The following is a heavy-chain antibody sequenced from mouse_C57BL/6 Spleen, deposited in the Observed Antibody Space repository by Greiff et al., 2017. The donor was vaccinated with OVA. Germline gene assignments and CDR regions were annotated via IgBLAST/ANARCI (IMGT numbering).Heavy chain of an antibody. CDR2: IYPGSGST. Sequence: QVQLQQSGAELVKPGASVKMSCKASGYTFTSYWITWVKQRPGQGLEWIGDIYPGSGSTNYNEKFKSKATLTVDTSSSTAYMQLSSLTSEDSAVYYCARWGKLGLRFDYWGQGTTLTVSS. CDR3: ARWGKLGLRFDY. CDR1: GYTFTSYW. V-gene: IGHV1-55*01. D-gene: IGHD4-1*01. J-gene: IGHJ2*01.